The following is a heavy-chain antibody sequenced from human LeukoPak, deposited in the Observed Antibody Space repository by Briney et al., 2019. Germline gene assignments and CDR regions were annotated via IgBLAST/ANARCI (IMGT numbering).Heavy chain of an antibody. V-gene: IGHV3-53*01. D-gene: IGHD2-2*01. J-gene: IGHJ4*02. Sequence: PGGSLRLSCAASGFTVSSNYMSWVRQAPGKGLEWVSVIYSGGSTYYADSVKGRFTISRDNSKNTLYLQMNSLRAEDTAVYYCASINCSSTSCYYDYWGQGTLVTVSS. CDR1: GFTVSSNY. CDR3: ASINCSSTSCYYDY. CDR2: IYSGGST.